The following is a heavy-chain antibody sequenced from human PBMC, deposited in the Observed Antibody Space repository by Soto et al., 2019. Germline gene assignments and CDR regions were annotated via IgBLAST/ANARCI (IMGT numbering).Heavy chain of an antibody. CDR2: ISGSGCST. D-gene: IGHD6-13*01. Sequence: GGSLRLSCAASGFTFSSYAMSWVRQAPGKGLEWVSAISGSGCSTYYADSGKGRFTISRDNSKNTLDLQMNSMSAEDTAVYYCAKDRYSSRTPRGFQHWGQGTLVTVSS. CDR1: GFTFSSYA. V-gene: IGHV3-23*01. CDR3: AKDRYSSRTPRGFQH. J-gene: IGHJ1*01.